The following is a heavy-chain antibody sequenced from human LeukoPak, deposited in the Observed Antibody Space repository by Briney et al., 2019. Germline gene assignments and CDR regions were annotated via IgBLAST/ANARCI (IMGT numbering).Heavy chain of an antibody. V-gene: IGHV3-23*01. D-gene: IGHD6-13*01. Sequence: SGGSLRLSCAASGFTFSSYAMSWVRQAPGKGLEWVSAISGSGGSTYYADSVKGRFTISRDNSKNTLYLQMNSLRAEDTAVYYCAKDPSSSWYGDAFDIWGQGTMVTVSS. J-gene: IGHJ3*02. CDR2: ISGSGGST. CDR1: GFTFSSYA. CDR3: AKDPSSSWYGDAFDI.